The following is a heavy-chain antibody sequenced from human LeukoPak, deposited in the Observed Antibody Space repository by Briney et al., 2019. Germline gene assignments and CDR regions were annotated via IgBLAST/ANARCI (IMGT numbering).Heavy chain of an antibody. D-gene: IGHD3-10*01. J-gene: IGHJ5*02. CDR3: ARESNYHGSGTGWFDP. CDR2: INHSGST. V-gene: IGHV4-34*01. CDR1: GGSFSGYY. Sequence: SETLSLTCAVYGGSFSGYYWSRIRQPPGKGLEWTGEINHSGSTNYNPSLKSRVTISVDTSKNQFSLKLSSVTAADTAVYYCARESNYHGSGTGWFDPWGQGTLVTVSS.